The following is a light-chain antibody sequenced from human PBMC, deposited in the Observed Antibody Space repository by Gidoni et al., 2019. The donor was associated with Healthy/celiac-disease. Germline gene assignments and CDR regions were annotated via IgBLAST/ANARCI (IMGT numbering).Light chain of an antibody. CDR1: QSVSSSY. Sequence: EIVLTQSPGTLSLSPGERATLSCRASQSVSSSYLACYQKKPGQAPRLLIYGASSRATGIPDRFSGSGSGTDFTLTISRLEPEDFAVYYCQQYGSSPHWTFGQGTKVEIK. J-gene: IGKJ1*01. CDR2: GAS. CDR3: QQYGSSPHWT. V-gene: IGKV3-20*01.